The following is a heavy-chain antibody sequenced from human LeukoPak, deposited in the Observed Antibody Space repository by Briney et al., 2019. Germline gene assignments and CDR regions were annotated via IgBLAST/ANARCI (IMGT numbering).Heavy chain of an antibody. CDR2: INAGSGNT. CDR1: GYTFTSYA. Sequence: ASVKVSCKASGYTFTSYAMHWVRQAPGQGLEWMGWINAGSGNTKYSQNLQGRVTITRDTSASTAYMDLSSLRSEDTAVYYCARASYDSDTGYYLDYWGQGTLVTVSS. V-gene: IGHV1-3*01. CDR3: ARASYDSDTGYYLDY. D-gene: IGHD3-22*01. J-gene: IGHJ4*02.